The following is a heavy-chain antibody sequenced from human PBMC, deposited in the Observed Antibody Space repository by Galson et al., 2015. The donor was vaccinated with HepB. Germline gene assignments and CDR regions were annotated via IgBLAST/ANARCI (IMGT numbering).Heavy chain of an antibody. J-gene: IGHJ6*02. CDR1: GYTFTRYG. CDR2: ITIHNKDT. Sequence: SVKVSCKASGYTFTRYGISWVRQAPGQGLEWMGWITIHNKDTNYAQKFQDRVTMTTDTSTTTSYMEVRGLRSDDTAMYYCARGPNYYDSSGGMDVWGQGTTVTVSS. CDR3: ARGPNYYDSSGGMDV. V-gene: IGHV1-18*01. D-gene: IGHD3-22*01.